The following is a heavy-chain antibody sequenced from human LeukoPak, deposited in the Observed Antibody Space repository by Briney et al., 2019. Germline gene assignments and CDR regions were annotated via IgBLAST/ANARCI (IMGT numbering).Heavy chain of an antibody. J-gene: IGHJ6*03. Sequence: GSLRLSCAASGFTVSSNYMSWVRQPPGKGLEWIGSIYYSGSTYYNPSLKSRVTISVDTSKNQFSLKLSSVTAADTAVYYCASRPMVRGTYYYSYMDVWGKGTTVTISS. D-gene: IGHD3-10*01. CDR1: GFTVSSNY. V-gene: IGHV4-39*01. CDR2: IYYSGST. CDR3: ASRPMVRGTYYYSYMDV.